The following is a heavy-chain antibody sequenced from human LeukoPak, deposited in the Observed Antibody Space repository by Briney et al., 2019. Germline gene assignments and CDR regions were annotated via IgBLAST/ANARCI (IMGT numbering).Heavy chain of an antibody. J-gene: IGHJ3*01. CDR1: GFTFSNYA. CDR3: AKDFLYSSTFPGMDP. CDR2: IGGSGSNT. V-gene: IGHV3-23*01. D-gene: IGHD6-19*01. Sequence: GGSLRLSCAASGFTFSNYAMSWVRQTPEKGLEWVSSIGGSGSNTYYADSVKGRFTISRDNSKNTLYLQMNSLRAEDTAVYYCAKDFLYSSTFPGMDPWGQGTMVTVSS.